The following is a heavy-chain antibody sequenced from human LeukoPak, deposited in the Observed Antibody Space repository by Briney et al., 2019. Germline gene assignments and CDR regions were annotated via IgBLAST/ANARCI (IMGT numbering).Heavy chain of an antibody. CDR3: ARVMIYAFDI. V-gene: IGHV3-9*01. CDR1: GFTFDDYA. D-gene: IGHD5-12*01. Sequence: GGSLRLSCAASGFTFDDYAMHWVRQAPGKGLEWVSGISWNSGSIGYADSVKGRFTISRDNAKNSLYLQMNSLRAEDTAVYYCARVMIYAFDIWGQGTMVTVSS. J-gene: IGHJ3*02. CDR2: ISWNSGSI.